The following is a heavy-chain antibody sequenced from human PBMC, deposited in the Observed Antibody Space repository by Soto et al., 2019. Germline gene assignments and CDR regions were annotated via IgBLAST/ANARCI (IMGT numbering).Heavy chain of an antibody. Sequence: EVQLVESGGGLVQPGGSLRLSCAASGFTFSSYWMSWVRQAPGKGLEWVANIKQDGSEKYYVDSVKGRFTISRDNAKNSLYLQMNSLRAEDTAVYYGARAEEYDYVWGSYRYYGMDVWGQGTTVTVSS. J-gene: IGHJ6*02. CDR3: ARAEEYDYVWGSYRYYGMDV. CDR1: GFTFSSYW. D-gene: IGHD3-16*02. CDR2: IKQDGSEK. V-gene: IGHV3-7*03.